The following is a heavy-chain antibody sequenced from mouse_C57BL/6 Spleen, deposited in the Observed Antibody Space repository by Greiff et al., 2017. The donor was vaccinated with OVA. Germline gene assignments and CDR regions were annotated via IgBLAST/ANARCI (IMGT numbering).Heavy chain of an antibody. D-gene: IGHD2-2*01. Sequence: QVQLKESGAELVRPGASVKLSCKASGYTFTDYYINWVKQRPGQGLEWIARIYPGSGNTYYNEKFKGKATLTAEKSSSTAYMQLSSLTSEDSAVYFCARWGVTGFDFWGQGTTLTVSS. CDR1: GYTFTDYY. CDR2: IYPGSGNT. V-gene: IGHV1-76*01. J-gene: IGHJ2*01. CDR3: ARWGVTGFDF.